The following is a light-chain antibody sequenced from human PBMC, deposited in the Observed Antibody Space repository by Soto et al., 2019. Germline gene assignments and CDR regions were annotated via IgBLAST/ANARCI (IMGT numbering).Light chain of an antibody. J-gene: IGLJ3*02. CDR2: EVS. V-gene: IGLV2-14*01. CDR3: SSLTSIKTWV. CDR1: SSDVGGYNY. Sequence: QSALTQPASVSGSPGQSITISCTGTSSDVGGYNYVSWYQQHPGKAPKLMIYEVSNRPSGVSNRFSGSKSGNTASLTISGLQAEDEADYYCSSLTSIKTWVFGGGTKRAVL.